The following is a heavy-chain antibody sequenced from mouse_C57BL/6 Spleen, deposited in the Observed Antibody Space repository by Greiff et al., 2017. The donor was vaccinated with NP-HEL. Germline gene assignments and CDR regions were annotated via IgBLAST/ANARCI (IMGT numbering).Heavy chain of an antibody. Sequence: VQLQQSGAELARPGASVKLSCKASGYTFTSYGISWVKQRTGQGLEWIGEIYPRSGNTYYNEKFKGKATLTADKSSSTAYMELRSLTSEDSAVYFCARRLGSGIYFDYWGQGTTLTVSS. V-gene: IGHV1-81*01. CDR2: IYPRSGNT. J-gene: IGHJ2*01. D-gene: IGHD1-1*01. CDR1: GYTFTSYG. CDR3: ARRLGSGIYFDY.